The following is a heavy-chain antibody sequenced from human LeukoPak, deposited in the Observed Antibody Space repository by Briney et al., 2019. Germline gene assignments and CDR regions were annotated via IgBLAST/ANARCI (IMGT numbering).Heavy chain of an antibody. Sequence: PGGSLGLSCAASGFTFSSYWMSWVRRAPGKGLEWVGRIKSKTDGGTTDYTAPVKGRFTISRDDSKNMLYLQMNSLKTEDTAVYYCSTVYYGDDETDYWGQGTLVTVSS. V-gene: IGHV3-15*01. D-gene: IGHD4-17*01. CDR1: GFTFSSYW. CDR2: IKSKTDGGTT. J-gene: IGHJ4*02. CDR3: STVYYGDDETDY.